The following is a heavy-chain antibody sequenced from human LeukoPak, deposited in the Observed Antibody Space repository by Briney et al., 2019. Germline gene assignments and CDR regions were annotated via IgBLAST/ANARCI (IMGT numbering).Heavy chain of an antibody. J-gene: IGHJ4*02. D-gene: IGHD3-10*01. V-gene: IGHV3-23*01. CDR2: ISGRGGSA. CDR3: ATGWFGELLFDY. Sequence: GSLRLSCAASGLTFSSYAMSWVRQAPGKGLEWVSVISGRGGSAYYADSVKGRFTISRDNSKNTLYPQMNSLRAEDTAVYYCATGWFGELLFDYWGQGTLVTVSS. CDR1: GLTFSSYA.